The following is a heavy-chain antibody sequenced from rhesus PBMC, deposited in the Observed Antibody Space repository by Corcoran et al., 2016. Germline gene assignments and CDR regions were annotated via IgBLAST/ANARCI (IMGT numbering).Heavy chain of an antibody. CDR1: GFSITTTGTG. CDR2: IYWNDAK. Sequence: QVTLQESGPALVNPTQTLTLTCTFSGFSITTTGTGAGWIRQSPGQALEWLASIYWNDAKYYRTSLKSRPTISRDTVKKQVFLTMTNMDPVDTATYYCARIVVPNSGYRGYYFDFWGQGVRVTVSS. D-gene: IGHD3-9*01. CDR3: ARIVVPNSGYRGYYFDF. J-gene: IGHJ4*01. V-gene: IGHV2-95*01.